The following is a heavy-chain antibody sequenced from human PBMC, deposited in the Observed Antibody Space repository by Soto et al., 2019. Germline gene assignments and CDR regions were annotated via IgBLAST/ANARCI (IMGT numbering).Heavy chain of an antibody. CDR2: MNPNSGNT. V-gene: IGHV1-8*01. CDR3: ARVPTYYDFWSGYSPDYYYYMDV. J-gene: IGHJ6*03. Sequence: ASVKVSCKASGYTFTSYDINWARQATGQGLEWMGWMNPNSGNTGYAQKFQGRVTMTRNTSISTAYMELSSLRSEDTAVYYCARVPTYYDFWSGYSPDYYYYMDVWGKGTTVTVSS. CDR1: GYTFTSYD. D-gene: IGHD3-3*01.